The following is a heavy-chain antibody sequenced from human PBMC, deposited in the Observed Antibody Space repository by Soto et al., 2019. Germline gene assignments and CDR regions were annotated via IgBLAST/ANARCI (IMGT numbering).Heavy chain of an antibody. CDR1: GNSISSSNW. CDR3: ARSNSGNYYEVFDY. CDR2: IYHSGST. Sequence: SQTLSLTYALAGNSISSSNWWSWYRQPPGKGLEWIGEIYHSGSTNYNPSLKSRVTISVDKSKNQFSLKLSSVTAADTALYYCARSNSGNYYEVFDYWGQGTLVTV. J-gene: IGHJ4*02. D-gene: IGHD1-26*01. V-gene: IGHV4-4*02.